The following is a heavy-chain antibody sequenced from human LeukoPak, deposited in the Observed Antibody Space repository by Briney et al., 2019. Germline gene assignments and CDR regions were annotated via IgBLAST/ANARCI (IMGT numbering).Heavy chain of an antibody. Sequence: GTSVKVSCKASGFTFTSSAMQWVRQARGQRLEWIGWIVVGSGNTNYAQKFQGRVTITADESTSTAYMELSSLRSEDTAVYYCARDRGELLNDYWGQGTLVTVSS. J-gene: IGHJ4*02. D-gene: IGHD1-26*01. CDR1: GFTFTSSA. CDR2: IVVGSGNT. CDR3: ARDRGELLNDY. V-gene: IGHV1-58*02.